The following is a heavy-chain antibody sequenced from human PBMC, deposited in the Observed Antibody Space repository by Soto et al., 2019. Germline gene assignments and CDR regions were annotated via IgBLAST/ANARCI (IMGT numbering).Heavy chain of an antibody. CDR3: ARERPESGGWGDYFDS. J-gene: IGHJ4*02. Sequence: QVQLAESGGGVVQPGRSLRLSCAASGFIFSRFGMHWVRQAPGKGLEWVAVISYDGSKKWYADSVKGRFTISRDNXKXXLYRQMNSLRAEDTAVFYCARERPESGGWGDYFDSWGQGTLVTVSS. V-gene: IGHV3-30*03. CDR2: ISYDGSKK. CDR1: GFIFSRFG. D-gene: IGHD2-15*01.